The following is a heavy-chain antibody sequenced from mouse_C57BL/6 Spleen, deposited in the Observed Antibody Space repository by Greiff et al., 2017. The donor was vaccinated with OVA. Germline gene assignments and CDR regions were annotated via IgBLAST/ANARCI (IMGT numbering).Heavy chain of an antibody. CDR3: ARPTYYGSSCGNAMDY. J-gene: IGHJ4*01. D-gene: IGHD1-1*01. V-gene: IGHV1-9*01. CDR2: ILPGSGST. Sequence: QVQLQQSGAELMKPGASVKLSCKATGYTFTGYWIEWVKQRPGHGLEWIGEILPGSGSTNYNEKFKGKATFTADTSSNTAYMQLSSLTTEDSAIYSCARPTYYGSSCGNAMDYWGQGTSVTVSS. CDR1: GYTFTGYW.